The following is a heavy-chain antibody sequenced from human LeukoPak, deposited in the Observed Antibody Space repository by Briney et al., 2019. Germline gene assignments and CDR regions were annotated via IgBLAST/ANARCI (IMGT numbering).Heavy chain of an antibody. CDR1: GGSISSYY. Sequence: PSETLSLTCTVSGGSISSYYRSWIRQPPGKGLEWIGYIYYSGSTNYNPSLKSRVTISVDTSKNQFSLKLSSVTAADTAVYYCASIKYGSGSYYSIDYWGQGTLVTVSS. D-gene: IGHD3-10*01. CDR3: ASIKYGSGSYYSIDY. J-gene: IGHJ4*02. CDR2: IYYSGST. V-gene: IGHV4-59*01.